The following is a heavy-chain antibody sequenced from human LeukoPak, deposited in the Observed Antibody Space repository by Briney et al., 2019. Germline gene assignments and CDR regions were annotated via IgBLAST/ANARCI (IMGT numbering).Heavy chain of an antibody. Sequence: PGGSLRLSCAASGFTFSSYGMSWVRQAPGKGLEWVSSISGSGGSTYYADSVKGRFTISRDNSKNTLYLQMNSLRAEDTAVYYCAKWGRYGDYPINWGQGTLVTVSS. V-gene: IGHV3-23*01. CDR1: GFTFSSYG. D-gene: IGHD4-17*01. CDR3: AKWGRYGDYPIN. J-gene: IGHJ4*02. CDR2: ISGSGGST.